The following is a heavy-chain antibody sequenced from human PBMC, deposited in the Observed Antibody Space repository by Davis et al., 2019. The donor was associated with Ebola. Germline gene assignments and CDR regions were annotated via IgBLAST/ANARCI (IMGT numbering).Heavy chain of an antibody. J-gene: IGHJ5*02. CDR1: GFTLSRYC. CDR2: IKQDGSEK. CDR3: AVGQSPDH. Sequence: GESLKISCAASGFTLSRYCMNWVRQAPGKGLEWVANIKQDGSEKNYVDSVKGRFTISRDNAKNSLYLQMNSLRAEDTAVYYCAVGQSPDHWGQGTLVTVSS. V-gene: IGHV3-7*01.